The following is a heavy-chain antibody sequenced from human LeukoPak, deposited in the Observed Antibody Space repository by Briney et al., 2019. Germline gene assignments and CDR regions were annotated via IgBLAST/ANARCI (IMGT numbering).Heavy chain of an antibody. J-gene: IGHJ6*02. CDR1: GFTFRSYW. D-gene: IGHD3-16*01. Sequence: GGSLRLSCAASGFTFRSYWMSWVRQAPGKGLDWVANIKSDGSEKNYVDSVKGRFTISRDNAKNSLYLQMNSLRAEDTAVFYCAGFRWGYGLDVWGQGTTVTVSS. CDR2: IKSDGSEK. CDR3: AGFRWGYGLDV. V-gene: IGHV3-7*01.